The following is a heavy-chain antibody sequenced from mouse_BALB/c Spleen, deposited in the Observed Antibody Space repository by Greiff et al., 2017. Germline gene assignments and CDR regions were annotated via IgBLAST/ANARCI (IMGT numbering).Heavy chain of an antibody. Sequence: QVQLQQPRAELVRPGASVKLSCKASGYTFTSYWINWVKQRPGQGLEWIGNIYPSDSYTNYNQKFKDKATLTVDKSSSTAYMQLSSPTSEDSAVYYCTVVAYYAMDYWGQGTSVTVSS. CDR2: IYPSDSYT. J-gene: IGHJ4*01. CDR3: TVVAYYAMDY. CDR1: GYTFTSYW. D-gene: IGHD1-1*01. V-gene: IGHV1-69*02.